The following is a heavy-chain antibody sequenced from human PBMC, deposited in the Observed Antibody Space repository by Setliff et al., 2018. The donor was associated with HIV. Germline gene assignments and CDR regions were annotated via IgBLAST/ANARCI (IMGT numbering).Heavy chain of an antibody. CDR2: IYTSGST. Sequence: SETLSLTCTVSGPSINIHYWSWIRQPAGKGLEWIGRIYTSGSTNYNPSLKSRVTISVDTSRNQFSLRLNSVTAADTAVYYCATRGWIEGREVDYWGQGTLVTVSS. CDR3: ATRGWIEGREVDY. V-gene: IGHV4-4*07. J-gene: IGHJ4*02. D-gene: IGHD2-2*03. CDR1: GPSINIHY.